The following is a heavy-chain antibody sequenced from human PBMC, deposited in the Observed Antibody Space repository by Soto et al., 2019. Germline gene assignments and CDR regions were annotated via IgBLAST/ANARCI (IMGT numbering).Heavy chain of an antibody. D-gene: IGHD3-10*01. J-gene: IGHJ6*02. CDR1: GYTFTGYY. CDR2: INPNSGGT. V-gene: IGHV1-2*02. CDR3: APSTMVRGVIMDDYGMDV. Sequence: WASVKVSCKASGYTFTGYYMHWVRQAPGQGLEWMGWINPNSGGTNYAQKFQGRVTMTRDTSISTAYMELSRLRSDDTAVYYCAPSTMVRGVIMDDYGMDVWGQGTTVTVSS.